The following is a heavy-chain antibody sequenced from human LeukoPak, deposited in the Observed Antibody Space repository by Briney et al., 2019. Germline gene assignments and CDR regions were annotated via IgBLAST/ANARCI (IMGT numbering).Heavy chain of an antibody. CDR1: GGSFSGYY. Sequence: SETLSLTCAVYGGSFSGYYWSWIRQPPGKGLEWIGYIYYSGSTNYNPSLKSRVTISVDTSKNQFSLKLSSVTAADTAVYYCARHRTVVTHFDYWGQGTLVTVSS. CDR3: ARHRTVVTHFDY. CDR2: IYYSGST. V-gene: IGHV4-59*08. D-gene: IGHD4-23*01. J-gene: IGHJ4*02.